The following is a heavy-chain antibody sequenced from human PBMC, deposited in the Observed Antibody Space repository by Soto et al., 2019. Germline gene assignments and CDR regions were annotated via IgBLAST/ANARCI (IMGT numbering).Heavy chain of an antibody. CDR1: GYTLTNYY. Sequence: GASVKVSCKASGYTLTNYYIHWVRQAPGQGLEWMGIINPSEGSTDYPQKFRGRVSLTTDTSTTTVYMELSSLSSEDTAVYYCARDSPHDYLDRSGYDALDIWGQGPMGTVSS. D-gene: IGHD3-22*01. CDR2: INPSEGST. V-gene: IGHV1-46*01. CDR3: ARDSPHDYLDRSGYDALDI. J-gene: IGHJ3*02.